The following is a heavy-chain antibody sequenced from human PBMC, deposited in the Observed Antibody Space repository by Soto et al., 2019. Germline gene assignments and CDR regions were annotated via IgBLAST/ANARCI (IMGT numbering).Heavy chain of an antibody. CDR1: GFSVTDHY. CDR3: ARSFNDWPTYFDY. CDR2: LYTGGSA. D-gene: IGHD3-9*01. Sequence: GSLRLSCAASGFSVTDHYMTWVRQAPGKGLEWVSVLYTGGSAYYGDSVKGRFTISRDSSTNTLYLQMNSLKVGDTAFYFCARSFNDWPTYFDYCSEATLLTVSS. J-gene: IGHJ4*02. V-gene: IGHV3-53*01.